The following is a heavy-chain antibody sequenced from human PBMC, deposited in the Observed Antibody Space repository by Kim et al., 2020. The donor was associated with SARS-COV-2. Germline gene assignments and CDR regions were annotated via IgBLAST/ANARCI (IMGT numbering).Heavy chain of an antibody. D-gene: IGHD3-3*01. Sequence: ASVKVSCKASGYTFTSYYMHWVRQAPGQGLEWMGIINPSGGSTSYAQKLQGRVTMTRDTSTSTVYMELSSLRSEDTAVYYCARGGWVWIRFLEWLSFDYWGQGTLVTVSS. V-gene: IGHV1-46*01. CDR3: ARGGWVWIRFLEWLSFDY. CDR2: INPSGGST. CDR1: GYTFTSYY. J-gene: IGHJ4*02.